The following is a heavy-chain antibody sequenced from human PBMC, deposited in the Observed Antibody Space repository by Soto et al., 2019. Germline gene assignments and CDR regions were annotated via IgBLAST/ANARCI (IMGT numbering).Heavy chain of an antibody. J-gene: IGHJ6*02. D-gene: IGHD5-12*01. V-gene: IGHV3-23*01. CDR3: AKVMEPSGYDYGDYYYYGMDV. Sequence: GGSLRLSCAASGFTFSSYAMSWVRQAPGKGLEWVSAISGSGGSTYYADSVKGRFTISRDNSKNTLYLQMNSLRAEDTAVYYCAKVMEPSGYDYGDYYYYGMDVWGQGTTVTVSS. CDR1: GFTFSSYA. CDR2: ISGSGGST.